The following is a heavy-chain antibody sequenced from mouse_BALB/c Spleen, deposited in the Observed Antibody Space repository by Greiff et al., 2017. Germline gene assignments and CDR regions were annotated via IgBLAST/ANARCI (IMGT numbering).Heavy chain of an antibody. J-gene: IGHJ4*01. CDR2: IDPYYGGT. CDR1: GYTFTDYN. Sequence: EVKLVESGPELVKPGASVKISCKASGYTFTDYNMHWVKQSHGKSLEWIGNIDPYYGGTSYNQKFKGKATLTVDKSSSTAYMQLKSLTSEDSAVYYCARAGGGLLRDYYAMDYWGQGTSVTVSS. CDR3: ARAGGGLLRDYYAMDY. D-gene: IGHD1-1*01. V-gene: IGHV1S29*02.